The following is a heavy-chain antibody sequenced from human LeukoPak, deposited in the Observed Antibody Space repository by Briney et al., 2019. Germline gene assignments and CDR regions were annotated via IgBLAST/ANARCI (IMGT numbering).Heavy chain of an antibody. CDR3: ARIHGGSRLRYFAFDY. V-gene: IGHV4-30-2*01. CDR1: GGSISSAENY. Sequence: SETLSLTCTVSGGSISSAENYENYWSWIRQPPGKGLEWIGYIYHIGSTYYNPSLKSRVTISVDTPKSQFSLRLNSVTAADTAVYYCARIHGGSRLRYFAFDYWGQGTLATVSS. CDR2: IYHIGST. J-gene: IGHJ4*02. D-gene: IGHD4-23*01.